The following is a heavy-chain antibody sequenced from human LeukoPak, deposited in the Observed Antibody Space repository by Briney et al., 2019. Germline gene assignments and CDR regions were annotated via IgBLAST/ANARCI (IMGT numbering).Heavy chain of an antibody. Sequence: SETLSLTCTVSGGSISSYYRSWIRQPPGKGLEWIGYIYYSGSTNYNPSLKSRVTISVDTSKNQFSLKLSSVTAADTAVYYCARGDYYDSSGYYFGYWGQGTLVTVSS. V-gene: IGHV4-59*01. J-gene: IGHJ4*02. CDR1: GGSISSYY. D-gene: IGHD3-22*01. CDR2: IYYSGST. CDR3: ARGDYYDSSGYYFGY.